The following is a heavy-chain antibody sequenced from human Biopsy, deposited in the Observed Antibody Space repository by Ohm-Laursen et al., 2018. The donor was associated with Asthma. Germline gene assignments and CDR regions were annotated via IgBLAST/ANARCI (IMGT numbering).Heavy chain of an antibody. CDR2: ISPVFGST. J-gene: IGHJ6*02. CDR3: ASPSSSREILYYYYNMDI. CDR1: GDSFSNYA. V-gene: IGHV1-69*06. Sequence: GASVKVSCKASGDSFSNYAISWVRQAPGLGLEWMGGISPVFGSTNIAQKFQGRVTISADIFTKTAYLEVSSLRSDDTAVYYCASPSSSREILYYYYNMDIWGQGTTATVSS. D-gene: IGHD6-13*01.